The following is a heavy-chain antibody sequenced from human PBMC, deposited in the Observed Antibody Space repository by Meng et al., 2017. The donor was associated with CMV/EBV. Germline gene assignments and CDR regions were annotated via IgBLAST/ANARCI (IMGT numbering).Heavy chain of an antibody. J-gene: IGHJ4*02. CDR1: GFTFSSYA. D-gene: IGHD6-19*01. CDR3: ARDVASQWLSYYFDY. Sequence: GGSLRLSCAASGFTFSSYAMHWVRQAPGKGLGWVAVISYDGSNKYYADSVKGRFTISRDNSKNTLYLQMNSLRAEDTAVYYCARDVASQWLSYYFDYWGQGTLVTVSS. V-gene: IGHV3-30-3*01. CDR2: ISYDGSNK.